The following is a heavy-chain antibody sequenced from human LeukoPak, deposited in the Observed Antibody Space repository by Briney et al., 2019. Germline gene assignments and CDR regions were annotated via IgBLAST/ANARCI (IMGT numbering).Heavy chain of an antibody. V-gene: IGHV1-8*01. CDR1: GYTFTSYD. CDR3: ARGRVLRFLEWLLFTPYNWFDP. Sequence: ASVKVSCKASGYTFTSYDISWVRQATGQGLEWMGWMNPNSGNTGYAQKFQGRVTMTRNTSISTAYMELSSLRSEDTAVYYCARGRVLRFLEWLLFTPYNWFDPWGQGTLVTVSS. J-gene: IGHJ5*02. D-gene: IGHD3-3*01. CDR2: MNPNSGNT.